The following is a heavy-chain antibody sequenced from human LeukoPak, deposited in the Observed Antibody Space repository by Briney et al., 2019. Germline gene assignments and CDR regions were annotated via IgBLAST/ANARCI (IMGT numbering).Heavy chain of an antibody. CDR2: INPNSGDT. D-gene: IGHD3-22*01. CDR3: ARQPGAAYYYDNSGYADAFDI. Sequence: ASVKVSCKASGYTFADCYMHWVRQAPGQGLEWMGWINPNSGDTNYAQKFQGRVTMTKDPSISTAYMELSRLRSDDTALYYCARQPGAAYYYDNSGYADAFDIWGQGTMVTVSS. V-gene: IGHV1-2*02. CDR1: GYTFADCY. J-gene: IGHJ3*02.